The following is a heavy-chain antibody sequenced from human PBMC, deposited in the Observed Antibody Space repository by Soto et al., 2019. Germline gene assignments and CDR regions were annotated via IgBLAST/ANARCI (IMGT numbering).Heavy chain of an antibody. Sequence: SAPLSLPCTVSGGSISSGDYYWSWIRQPPGKGLEWIGYIYYSGSTYYNPSLKSRVTISIGTSKNQFSLKLTSVTAADTAMYYCASSDGYNPGDYWGQGTLVTVSS. CDR1: GGSISSGDYY. J-gene: IGHJ4*02. CDR3: ASSDGYNPGDY. CDR2: IYYSGST. V-gene: IGHV4-30-4*01. D-gene: IGHD5-12*01.